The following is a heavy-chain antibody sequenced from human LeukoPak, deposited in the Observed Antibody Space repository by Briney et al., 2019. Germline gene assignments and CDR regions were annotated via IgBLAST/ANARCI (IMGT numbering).Heavy chain of an antibody. J-gene: IGHJ4*02. CDR1: GGTFSSYA. V-gene: IGHV1-69*13. D-gene: IGHD6-19*01. Sequence: SVKVSCKASGGTFSSYAISWVRQAPGQGLEWMGGIIPIFGTANYAQKFQGRVTITADESTSTAYMELSSLRSEDTAVYYCARVNPGYSSGWYDYWGQGTLVTVSS. CDR2: IIPIFGTA. CDR3: ARVNPGYSSGWYDY.